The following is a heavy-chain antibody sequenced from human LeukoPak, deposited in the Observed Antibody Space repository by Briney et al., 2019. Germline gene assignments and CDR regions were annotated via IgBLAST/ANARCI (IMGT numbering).Heavy chain of an antibody. CDR1: GLTLSSYW. Sequence: PGGSLRLSCAASGLTLSSYWMSWVRQAPGKGLEWIGSIYHSGSTYYNPSLKSRVTISLDKSKNQFSLKLSSVTAADTTVYYCAGYRGYFDYWGQGTLVTVSS. V-gene: IGHV4-38-2*01. J-gene: IGHJ4*02. CDR3: AGYRGYFDY. CDR2: IYHSGST. D-gene: IGHD5-18*01.